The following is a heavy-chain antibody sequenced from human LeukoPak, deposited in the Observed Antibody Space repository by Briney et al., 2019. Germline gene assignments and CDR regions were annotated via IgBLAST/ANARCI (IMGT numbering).Heavy chain of an antibody. CDR3: ARNGEVPVGTTYYYHMDV. CDR2: INPSSGST. Sequence: ASVKVSCKASGYTVTSYYINWVRQAPGQGLEWMGIINPSSGSTSYAQKFQGRVTMTSDMSTSTVYMELSSVRSEDTAVYYCARNGEVPVGTTYYYHMDVWGKGTTVTVSS. CDR1: GYTVTSYY. D-gene: IGHD1-7*01. J-gene: IGHJ6*03. V-gene: IGHV1-46*01.